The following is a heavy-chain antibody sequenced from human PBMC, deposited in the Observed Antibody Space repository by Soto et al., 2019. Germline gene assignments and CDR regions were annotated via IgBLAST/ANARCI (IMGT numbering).Heavy chain of an antibody. D-gene: IGHD6-6*01. CDR1: GGSFSGYY. CDR3: ARGPKKYSSPYNWFDP. CDR2: INHSGST. J-gene: IGHJ5*02. V-gene: IGHV4-34*01. Sequence: SETLSLTCAVYGGSFSGYYWSWIRQPPGKGLEWIGEINHSGSTNYNPSLKSRVTISVDTSKNQFSLKLSSVTAADTAVYYCARGPKKYSSPYNWFDPWGQGTLVTVSS.